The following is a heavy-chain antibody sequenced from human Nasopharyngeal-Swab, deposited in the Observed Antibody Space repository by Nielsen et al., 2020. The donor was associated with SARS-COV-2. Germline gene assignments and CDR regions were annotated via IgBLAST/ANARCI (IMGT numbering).Heavy chain of an antibody. Sequence: SETLSLTCAVSGGSFRDYFWTWIRQPPGKGLEWIAEIDHSGRTNYNPSLKSRFTVSADTSKNQFSLKVSSVTAADTAIYYCARGFSTATTFVDVWGKGAMVTVSS. CDR3: ARGFSTATTFVDV. J-gene: IGHJ6*04. CDR2: IDHSGRT. CDR1: GGSFRDYF. D-gene: IGHD3-3*01. V-gene: IGHV4-34*01.